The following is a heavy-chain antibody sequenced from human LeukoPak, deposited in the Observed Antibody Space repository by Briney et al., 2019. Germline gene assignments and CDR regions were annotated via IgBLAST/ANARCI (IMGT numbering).Heavy chain of an antibody. CDR2: ISSSATYI. CDR1: GFTFSSYT. CDR3: ATWDDYGDYVAFEY. Sequence: GGSLRLSCAGSGFTFSSYTMNWVRQAPGKGLEWVSSISSSATYIYYADSVRGRFTISRDDAKNSLFLHMNSLGAEDTAVYYCATWDDYGDYVAFEYWGQGTLVTVSS. J-gene: IGHJ4*02. D-gene: IGHD4-17*01. V-gene: IGHV3-21*01.